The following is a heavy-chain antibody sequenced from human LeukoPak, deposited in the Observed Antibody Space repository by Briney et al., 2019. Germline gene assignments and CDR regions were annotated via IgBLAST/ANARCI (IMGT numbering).Heavy chain of an antibody. CDR1: GFTLDTYT. D-gene: IGHD3-22*01. CDR3: AKDQLYYYDSSGYI. Sequence: GGSLRLSWAASGFTLDTYTMNWVRQAPGKGLEWVSSISTGGSYIYDADSVKGRFTISRDNSKNTLYLQMNSLRAEDTAVYYCAKDQLYYYDSSGYIWGQGTLVTVSS. V-gene: IGHV3-21*04. CDR2: ISTGGSYI. J-gene: IGHJ4*02.